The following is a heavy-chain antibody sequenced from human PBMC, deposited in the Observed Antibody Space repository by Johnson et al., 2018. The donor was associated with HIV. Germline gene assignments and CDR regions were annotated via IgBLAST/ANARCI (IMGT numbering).Heavy chain of an antibody. J-gene: IGHJ3*02. CDR3: GMSGVEDAAFDI. V-gene: IGHV3-30*04. CDR2: ISYDGSNK. CDR1: GFTFSDYA. Sequence: QMQLVESGGGVVQPGRSLRLSCAASGFTFSDYAMHWVRQAPGKGLEWVAVISYDGSNKYYAESVKGRFTISRDNSKNTLYLQMNSLRAEDTAVFYCGMSGVEDAAFDIWGQGTMVTVSS. D-gene: IGHD7-27*01.